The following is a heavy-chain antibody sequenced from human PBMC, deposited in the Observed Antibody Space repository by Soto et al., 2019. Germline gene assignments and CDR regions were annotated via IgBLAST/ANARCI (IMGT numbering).Heavy chain of an antibody. J-gene: IGHJ6*02. CDR1: GGSISSSSYY. D-gene: IGHD3-10*01. Sequence: ETLSLTCTVSGGSISSSSYYWGWIRQPPGKGLEWIGSIYYSGSTYYNPSLKSRVTISVDTSKNQFSLKLSSVTAADTAVYYCASPFTSMVRGDNYYYYGMDVWGQGTTVTVSS. CDR3: ASPFTSMVRGDNYYYYGMDV. CDR2: IYYSGST. V-gene: IGHV4-39*01.